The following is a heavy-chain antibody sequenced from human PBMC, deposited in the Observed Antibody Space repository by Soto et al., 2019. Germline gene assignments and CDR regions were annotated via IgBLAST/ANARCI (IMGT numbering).Heavy chain of an antibody. D-gene: IGHD2-21*01. CDR1: GFTFNDYA. CDR2: LSIRGFST. V-gene: IGHV3-23*01. Sequence: EVQLLESGGDLVQPGGSLRLSCAASGFTFNDYALTWVRQVPGKGLEWVSSLSIRGFSTHYAESVKGRFTISRDNIKKTVYLPKNSLIAEDTAVYDCARDRSVYCGIGIGIDAFDIWGEGTMVTVSS. J-gene: IGHJ3*02. CDR3: ARDRSVYCGIGIGIDAFDI.